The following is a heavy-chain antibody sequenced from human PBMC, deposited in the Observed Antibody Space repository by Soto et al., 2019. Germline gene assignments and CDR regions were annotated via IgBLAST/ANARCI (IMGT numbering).Heavy chain of an antibody. V-gene: IGHV3-33*01. CDR2: IWYDGSNK. Sequence: GGSLRLSCAASGFTFSSYGMHWVRQAPGKGLEWVAVIWYDGSNKYYADSVKGRFTISRDNSKNTLYLQMNSLRAEDRAVYYCARDRVDKIGYSSGWYERYYYGMDVWGQGTTVTVSS. D-gene: IGHD6-19*01. CDR1: GFTFSSYG. CDR3: ARDRVDKIGYSSGWYERYYYGMDV. J-gene: IGHJ6*02.